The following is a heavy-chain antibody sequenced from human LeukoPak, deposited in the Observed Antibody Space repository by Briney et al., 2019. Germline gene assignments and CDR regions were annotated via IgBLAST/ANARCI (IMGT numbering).Heavy chain of an antibody. D-gene: IGHD6-13*01. CDR1: GFTFSNAW. J-gene: IGHJ6*02. CDR2: IRSKTDGGTT. Sequence: PGGSLRLSCAASGFTFSNAWMSWVRQAPGKGLEWVGRIRSKTDGGTTDYAAPVKGIFTISRDDSKHTLYLQMNSLRAEDTAVYYCATAREYSSSWYSPSTYYYYGMDVWGQGTTVTVSS. CDR3: ATAREYSSSWYSPSTYYYYGMDV. V-gene: IGHV3-15*01.